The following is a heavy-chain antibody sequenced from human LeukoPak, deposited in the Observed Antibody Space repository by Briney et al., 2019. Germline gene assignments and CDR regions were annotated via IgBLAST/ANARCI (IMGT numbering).Heavy chain of an antibody. CDR2: IYSSGTT. Sequence: SETLSLTCNVFGTSISSFYWSWIRQPPGKGLEWIGYIYSSGTTNYNPSLKSRVTISVDTSKNQLSLKLTSVSAAETAVYYCARTGRDAYGHYAMDVWGPGTTVTVSS. V-gene: IGHV4-59*08. J-gene: IGHJ6*02. D-gene: IGHD5-24*01. CDR1: GTSISSFY. CDR3: ARTGRDAYGHYAMDV.